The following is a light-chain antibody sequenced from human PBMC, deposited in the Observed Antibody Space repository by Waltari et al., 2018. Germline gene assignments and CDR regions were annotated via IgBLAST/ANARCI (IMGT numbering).Light chain of an antibody. CDR2: GAS. J-gene: IGKJ4*01. V-gene: IGKV3-20*01. CDR3: QQYGSSLLT. Sequence: EVVLTQSPGTLSLSPGERATLSCRTSQSVNKNYLAWYQQKPGQAPRLLIYGASSRATGIPDRFSGRGSGTDFTLAISRLEPEDFAGYYCQQYGSSLLTFGGGTKVEIK. CDR1: QSVNKNY.